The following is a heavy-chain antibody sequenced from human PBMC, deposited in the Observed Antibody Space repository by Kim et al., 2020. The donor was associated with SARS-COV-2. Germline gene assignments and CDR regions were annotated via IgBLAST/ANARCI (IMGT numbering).Heavy chain of an antibody. V-gene: IGHV4-31*03. D-gene: IGHD3-16*01. CDR1: GGFLSSGGYY. CDR3: ATWGAAFDI. J-gene: IGHJ3*02. CDR2: IFYSGRT. Sequence: SETLSLTCTVSGGFLSSGGYYWNWIRQHPGKGLEWIGYIFYSGRTHYNPSLKSRLTISEDTSKNQFSLKLTSVTAADTAVYYCATWGAAFDIWGQGTMVT.